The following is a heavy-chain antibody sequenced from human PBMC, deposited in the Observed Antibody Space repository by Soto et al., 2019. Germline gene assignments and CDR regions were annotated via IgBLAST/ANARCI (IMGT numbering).Heavy chain of an antibody. V-gene: IGHV2-5*02. CDR2: IYWDGNK. CDR3: AHRHGSSGSYYFDY. CDR1: GFSLSTSGVS. J-gene: IGHJ4*02. Sequence: GSGPTLVNPTQTLTLTCTFSGFSLSTSGVSVAWIRQPPGKVLEWLALIYWDGNKRYSPSLESRLTITKDTSKNQVVLTMTYMDPVDTATYYCAHRHGSSGSYYFDYWGPGTLVTVSS. D-gene: IGHD3-10*01.